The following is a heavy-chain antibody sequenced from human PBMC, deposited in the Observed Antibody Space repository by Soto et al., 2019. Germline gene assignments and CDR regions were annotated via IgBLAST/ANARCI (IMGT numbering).Heavy chain of an antibody. CDR1: GFTFTNYW. V-gene: IGHV3-7*03. J-gene: IGHJ4*02. Sequence: EVQLVESGGGFVQPGGSLRLSCAASGFTFTNYWMNWVRQAPGKGLEWVGNINDDGTKPHYVDSVRGRFTFSRDNAKNFLYLQINSLTADDTAVYYCVRVTRSPGLDNWGQGTLVTVSS. D-gene: IGHD1-20*01. CDR3: VRVTRSPGLDN. CDR2: INDDGTKP.